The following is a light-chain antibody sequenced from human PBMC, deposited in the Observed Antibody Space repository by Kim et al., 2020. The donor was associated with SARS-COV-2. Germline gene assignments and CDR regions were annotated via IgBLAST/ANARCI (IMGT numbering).Light chain of an antibody. V-gene: IGKV1-17*01. CDR2: GAS. Sequence: ASVGDRVTIPCRASQDIRNDLGWYQQSPGRAPKRLIYGASNVQSGVPSRFSGSGSETEFTLTINSLQPEDFATYFCLQHRTYPITFGQGTRLEIK. J-gene: IGKJ5*01. CDR3: LQHRTYPIT. CDR1: QDIRND.